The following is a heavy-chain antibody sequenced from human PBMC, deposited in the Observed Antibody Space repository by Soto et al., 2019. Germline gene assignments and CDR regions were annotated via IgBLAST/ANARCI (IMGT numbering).Heavy chain of an antibody. Sequence: EVQLLESGGGLVQPGGSLRLSCAASGFTFSSYAMNWVRQAPGKGLEWVSAISGSGGSTYYADSVKGRFTISRDNSKNTLYLQMHSLRAEETAVYYCAKEFDGTNGVGFDPWGQGTLVTVSS. V-gene: IGHV3-23*01. CDR3: AKEFDGTNGVGFDP. J-gene: IGHJ5*02. D-gene: IGHD2-8*01. CDR2: ISGSGGST. CDR1: GFTFSSYA.